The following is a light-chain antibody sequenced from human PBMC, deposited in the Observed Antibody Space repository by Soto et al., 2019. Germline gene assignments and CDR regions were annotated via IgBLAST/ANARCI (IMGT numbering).Light chain of an antibody. CDR2: DAS. J-gene: IGKJ1*01. Sequence: EIVLTQSPAILSVSPMERATLSCRASQSISRSLAWYQQKPGQAPRLLISDASTRATGIPDRFSGSGSGTDFTLTISRLEPEDFAVYYCQQYLSSSWTFGQGTRWIS. CDR1: QSISRS. CDR3: QQYLSSSWT. V-gene: IGKV3-20*01.